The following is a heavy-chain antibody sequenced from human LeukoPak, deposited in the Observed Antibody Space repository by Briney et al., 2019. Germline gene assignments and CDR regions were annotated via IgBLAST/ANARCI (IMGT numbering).Heavy chain of an antibody. CDR3: ARERIIVGATTYSYYYIDV. CDR1: GFFFGDFG. D-gene: IGHD1-26*01. J-gene: IGHJ6*03. Sequence: GGSLRLSCAASGFFFGDFGMNWVRQSPWKGLEWVANVKHDGSEKNYVDSVKGRFTISRDNAKNSLYLQMNSLRAEDTAVYYCARERIIVGATTYSYYYIDVWGKGTTVTVTS. CDR2: VKHDGSEK. V-gene: IGHV3-7*01.